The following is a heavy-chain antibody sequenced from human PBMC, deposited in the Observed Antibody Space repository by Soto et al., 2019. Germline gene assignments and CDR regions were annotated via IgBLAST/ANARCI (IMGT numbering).Heavy chain of an antibody. V-gene: IGHV1-69*12. J-gene: IGHJ6*02. CDR1: RGTFSTDS. CDR3: PREIDGYYGMDV. Sequence: QVQLVQSGAEVKKPGSSVKVSCKASRGTFSTDSISWVPQAPGQGLEWLGGIIPMFGTANNAQKFQGRVTITADESTSTAYMELSSLRSEDTAVYFWPREIDGYYGMDVWGQGTTVTVAS. CDR2: IIPMFGTA.